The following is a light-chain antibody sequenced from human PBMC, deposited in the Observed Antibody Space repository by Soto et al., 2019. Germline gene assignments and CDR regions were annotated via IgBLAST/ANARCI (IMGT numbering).Light chain of an antibody. CDR3: QQYYSPPLS. J-gene: IGKJ4*01. CDR2: WAS. Sequence: DIVMTQSPDSLAVSLGERATIHCMSSHSVLNTSNNKTYLAWYQQKPGLPPKLLIYWASTREVGVPDRFRGSVSGTDVTLSINTLQSEDAAVYFCQQYYSPPLSFGGGTHGEIK. V-gene: IGKV4-1*01. CDR1: HSVLNTSNNKTY.